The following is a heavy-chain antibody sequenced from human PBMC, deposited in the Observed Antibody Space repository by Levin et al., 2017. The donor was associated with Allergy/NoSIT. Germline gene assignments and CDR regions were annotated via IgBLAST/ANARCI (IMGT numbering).Heavy chain of an antibody. V-gene: IGHV3-48*02. CDR3: ARGGAARPDY. J-gene: IGHJ4*02. Sequence: LSLTCAASGFTFSSYGMNWVRQTPGKGLEWVSYISSSSNTINYADSVKGRFTISRDNAKNSLYLQMNSLRDEDTAVYYCARGGAARPDYWGQGTLVIVSS. CDR1: GFTFSSYG. D-gene: IGHD6-6*01. CDR2: ISSSSNTI.